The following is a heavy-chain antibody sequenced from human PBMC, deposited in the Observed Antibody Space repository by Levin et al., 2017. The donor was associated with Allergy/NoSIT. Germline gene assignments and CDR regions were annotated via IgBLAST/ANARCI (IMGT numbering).Heavy chain of an antibody. J-gene: IGHJ6*02. CDR2: IKQDGSEK. CDR3: ARSEEGGLYDFWSGYYPSRGYYYYGMDV. Sequence: GESLKISCAASGFTFSSYWMSWVRQAPGKGLEWVANIKQDGSEKYYVDSVKGRFTISRDNAKNSLYLQMNSLRAEDTAVYYCARSEEGGLYDFWSGYYPSRGYYYYGMDVWGQGTTVTVSS. D-gene: IGHD3-3*01. CDR1: GFTFSSYW. V-gene: IGHV3-7*01.